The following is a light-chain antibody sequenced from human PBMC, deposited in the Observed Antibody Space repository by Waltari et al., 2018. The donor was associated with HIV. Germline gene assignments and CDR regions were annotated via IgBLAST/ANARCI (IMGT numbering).Light chain of an antibody. CDR3: QSYDITLSASVV. CDR1: TSNIGADYD. Sequence: QSVLTQPPSVSGAPGQRVTISCTGSTSNIGADYDVHWYQQIPGTAPKLLISGNKNRPPGVPARFSASKSGTSASLTITWLQAEDEADYFCQSYDITLSASVVFGGGTKLTVL. J-gene: IGLJ2*01. V-gene: IGLV1-40*01. CDR2: GNK.